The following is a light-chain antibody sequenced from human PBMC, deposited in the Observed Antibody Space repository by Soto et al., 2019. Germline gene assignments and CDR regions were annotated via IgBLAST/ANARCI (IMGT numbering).Light chain of an antibody. CDR3: QQYDNWPPLT. CDR1: QTVYSN. J-gene: IGKJ4*01. V-gene: IGKV3-15*01. CDR2: GAS. Sequence: EIVMTQSPATLSVSPGERATLSCRASQTVYSNLAWYQQKPGQAPRLLIYGASTRATGIPARFSDSGSGTEFTLTISSLQSEDFAVYFCQQYDNWPPLTFGGGTKVDIK.